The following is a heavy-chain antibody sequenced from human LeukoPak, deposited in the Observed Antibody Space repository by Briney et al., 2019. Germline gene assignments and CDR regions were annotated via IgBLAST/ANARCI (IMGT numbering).Heavy chain of an antibody. CDR3: ARGSATGLAY. CDR1: GGPISHYY. CDR2: IYYSGST. D-gene: IGHD1-1*01. V-gene: IGHV4-59*12. Sequence: SDPLSLTCTVSGGPISHYYWSWLRQPPGKGLEWIGYIYYSGSTNCNPSLKSRVTISADTSKNQFSLKLSAVTAADTAVYCCARGSATGLAYWGQGTLVTVSS. J-gene: IGHJ4*02.